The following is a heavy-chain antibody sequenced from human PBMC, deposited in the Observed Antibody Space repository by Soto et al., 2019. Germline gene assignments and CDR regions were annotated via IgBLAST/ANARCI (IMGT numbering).Heavy chain of an antibody. CDR2: ISAYNGNT. V-gene: IGHV1-18*04. Sequence: QVQLVQSGAEVKKPGASVKVSCKASGYTFTSYGISWVRQAPGQGLEWMGWISAYNGNTNYAQKLQGSVTMTTDTSTSTAYMELRSLRSDDTAVYYCARDPAVTSYYYYYGMDVWGQGTTVTVSS. CDR3: ARDPAVTSYYYYYGMDV. D-gene: IGHD4-17*01. J-gene: IGHJ6*02. CDR1: GYTFTSYG.